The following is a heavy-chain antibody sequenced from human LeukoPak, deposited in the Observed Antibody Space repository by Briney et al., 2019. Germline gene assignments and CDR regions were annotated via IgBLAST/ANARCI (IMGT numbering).Heavy chain of an antibody. Sequence: GESLKISCKGSGYSFANYWIGWVRRMPGKGLEWMGFIYPGDSDARYSPSFQGQVTLSADKSINTAYLQWSSLRAPDTAMYYCATKLHGDYFDYWGQGSLVTVSS. D-gene: IGHD4-17*01. CDR2: IYPGDSDA. J-gene: IGHJ4*02. CDR1: GYSFANYW. V-gene: IGHV5-51*01. CDR3: ATKLHGDYFDY.